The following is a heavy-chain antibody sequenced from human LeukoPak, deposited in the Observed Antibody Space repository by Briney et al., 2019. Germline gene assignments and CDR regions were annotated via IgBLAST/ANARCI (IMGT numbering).Heavy chain of an antibody. D-gene: IGHD3-16*02. Sequence: GRSLRLSCAASGFTFSSYGMHWVRQAPGKGLEWVAVISYDGSNKYYADSVKGRFTISRDNSKNTLYLQMNSLRAEDTAVYYCAKDARGGVISYFDYWGQGTLVTVSS. CDR1: GFTFSSYG. V-gene: IGHV3-30*18. J-gene: IGHJ4*02. CDR3: AKDARGGVISYFDY. CDR2: ISYDGSNK.